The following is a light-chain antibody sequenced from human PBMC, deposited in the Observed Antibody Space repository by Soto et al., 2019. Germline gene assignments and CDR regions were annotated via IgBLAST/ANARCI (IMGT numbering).Light chain of an antibody. Sequence: QSVLTQSPSASASLGASVKLTCTLSSDHSNYIIEWHQQPPEKGPRYLMKVNSDGSHTKGNGIPDRFSGSSSGAERYLTISSLQSEDEAVYYCQTWGTGIRVFGGGTKLTVL. CDR3: QTWGTGIRV. V-gene: IGLV4-69*01. CDR2: VNSDGSH. CDR1: SDHSNYI. J-gene: IGLJ3*02.